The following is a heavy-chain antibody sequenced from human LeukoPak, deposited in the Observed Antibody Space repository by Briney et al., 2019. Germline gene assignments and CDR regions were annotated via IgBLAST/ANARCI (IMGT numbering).Heavy chain of an antibody. CDR3: ARHEHGDHGDPNWFDP. Sequence: GGSLRLSCAASGFTFSRYWMSWVRQAPGKGLECVANIKEDGSEKYYVDSVKGRFAISRDNAKNSLYLQMNSLRAEDTAVYYCARHEHGDHGDPNWFDPWGQGTLVTVSS. J-gene: IGHJ5*02. V-gene: IGHV3-7*01. CDR1: GFTFSRYW. D-gene: IGHD4-17*01. CDR2: IKEDGSEK.